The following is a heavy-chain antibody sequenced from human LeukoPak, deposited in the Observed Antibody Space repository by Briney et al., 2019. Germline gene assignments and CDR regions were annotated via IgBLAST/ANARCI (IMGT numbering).Heavy chain of an antibody. CDR2: INHSGST. D-gene: IGHD3-10*01. CDR1: GGSFSGYY. J-gene: IGHJ5*02. V-gene: IGHV4-34*01. CDR3: ARGGGGSRSRGRTRNWFDP. Sequence: SETLSLTCAVYGGSFSGYYWSWIRQPPGKGLEWIGEINHSGSTNYNPSLKSRVTISVDTSKNKFSMKLSFVTAADTAVYYCARGGGGSRSRGRTRNWFDPWGQGTLVTVSS.